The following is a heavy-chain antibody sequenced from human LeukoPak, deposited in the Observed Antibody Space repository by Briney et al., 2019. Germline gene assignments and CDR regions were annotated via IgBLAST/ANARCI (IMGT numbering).Heavy chain of an antibody. J-gene: IGHJ4*02. Sequence: PGGSLRLSCAASGFTFSSYSMNWVRQAPGKGLEWVSSISSSSSYIYYADSVKGQFTISRDNAKNSLYLQMNSLRAEDTAVYYCARAGTGLWFGELFSYWGQGTLVTVSS. V-gene: IGHV3-21*01. D-gene: IGHD3-10*01. CDR2: ISSSSSYI. CDR1: GFTFSSYS. CDR3: ARAGTGLWFGELFSY.